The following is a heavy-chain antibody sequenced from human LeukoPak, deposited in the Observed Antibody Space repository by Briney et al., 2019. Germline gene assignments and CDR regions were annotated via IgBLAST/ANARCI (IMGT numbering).Heavy chain of an antibody. D-gene: IGHD3-10*01. J-gene: IGHJ6*03. CDR2: IYTSGST. V-gene: IGHV4-61*02. CDR1: GGSISSSSYY. Sequence: SETLSLTCTVSGGSISSSSYYWSWIRQPAGKGLEWIGRIYTSGSTNYNPSLKSRVTMSVDTSKNQFSLKLSSVTAADTAVYYCAREEVVGYYGSGTYYYYYYYMDVWGKGTTVTISS. CDR3: AREEVVGYYGSGTYYYYYYYMDV.